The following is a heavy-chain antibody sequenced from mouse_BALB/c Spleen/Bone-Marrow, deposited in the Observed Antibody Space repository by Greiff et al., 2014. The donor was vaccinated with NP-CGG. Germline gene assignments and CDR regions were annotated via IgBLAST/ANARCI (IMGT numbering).Heavy chain of an antibody. CDR1: GFDFSRYW. J-gene: IGHJ3*01. D-gene: IGHD1-2*01. CDR3: TRLHYYGYSAY. V-gene: IGHV4-1*02. CDR2: INPDSSTI. Sequence: KLVESGGGLVQPGGSLKLSCAASGFDFSRYWMSWVRQAPGKGLEWIGEINPDSSTINYTPSLKDKFIISRDNAKNTLYLQKSKVRSEDTALYYCTRLHYYGYSAYWGQGTLVTVST.